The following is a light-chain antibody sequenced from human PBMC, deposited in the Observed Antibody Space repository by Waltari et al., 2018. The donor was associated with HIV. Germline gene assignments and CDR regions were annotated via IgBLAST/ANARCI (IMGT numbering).Light chain of an antibody. J-gene: IGLJ1*01. CDR2: VNN. V-gene: IGLV1-44*01. Sequence: QSVLTQPPSASGAPGQRVTISCSGSTSNIGRFNVQWYQQLPETAPKLLIHVNNYRPAGVPDRFSGSKSGTSACLAISRLQSEDEADYYCAVWDGSLSAYVFGPGTTVTV. CDR3: AVWDGSLSAYV. CDR1: TSNIGRFN.